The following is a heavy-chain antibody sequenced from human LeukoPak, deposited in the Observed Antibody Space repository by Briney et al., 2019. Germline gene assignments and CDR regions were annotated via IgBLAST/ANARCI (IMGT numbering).Heavy chain of an antibody. CDR2: INAGSGNT. CDR3: ATIAAAGNFDY. J-gene: IGHJ4*02. Sequence: ASVKVSCKASGYTFTSYAMHWVRQAPGQRLEWMGWINAGSGNTKYSQKFQGRVTITRDTSASKSNMELSSLRSEDTAVYYCATIAAAGNFDYWGQGTLVTVSS. V-gene: IGHV1-3*01. CDR1: GYTFTSYA. D-gene: IGHD6-13*01.